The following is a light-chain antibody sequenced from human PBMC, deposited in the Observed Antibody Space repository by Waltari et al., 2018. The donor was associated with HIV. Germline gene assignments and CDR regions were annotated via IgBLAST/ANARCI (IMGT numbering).Light chain of an antibody. V-gene: IGLV2-14*01. J-gene: IGLJ3*02. Sequence: QSALTQPASVSGSPGQSITISCTGTSSDVGGYNYVSWYQQHPDKAPKLVIFEVNKRPSGVSNRFSGSKAGNTAFLTISGLQAEDEADYYCSSYTSSRSLGFGGGTKLTVL. CDR3: SSYTSSRSLG. CDR1: SSDVGGYNY. CDR2: EVN.